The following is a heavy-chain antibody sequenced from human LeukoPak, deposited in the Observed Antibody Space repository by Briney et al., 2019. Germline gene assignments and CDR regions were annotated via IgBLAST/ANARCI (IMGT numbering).Heavy chain of an antibody. CDR2: ISSSSNYI. CDR1: GFTFSSYT. CDR3: AREIPAAMSAFDI. J-gene: IGHJ3*02. Sequence: GGSLRLSCAASGFTFSSYTMNWVRQAPGTGLEWVSSISSSSNYIYYADSVKGRFTISRDNAKNSLFLQMNSLRAEDTAVYYCAREIPAAMSAFDIWGQGTVVTVSS. V-gene: IGHV3-21*01. D-gene: IGHD2-2*01.